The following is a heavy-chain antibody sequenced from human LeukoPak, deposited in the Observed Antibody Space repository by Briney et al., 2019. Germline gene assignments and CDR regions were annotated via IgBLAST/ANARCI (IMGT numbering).Heavy chain of an antibody. CDR2: ISGSGGTT. Sequence: GGSLRLPCAVSGFTFSNYGMGWVRQAPGKGLEWVSGISGSGGTTYYADSVKGRFTISRDNSKNTLYLQMSSRRAEDTAVYYCAVNSFQRAHYWGQGTLVTVSS. V-gene: IGHV3-23*01. CDR3: AVNSFQRAHY. D-gene: IGHD2-21*01. CDR1: GFTFSNYG. J-gene: IGHJ4*02.